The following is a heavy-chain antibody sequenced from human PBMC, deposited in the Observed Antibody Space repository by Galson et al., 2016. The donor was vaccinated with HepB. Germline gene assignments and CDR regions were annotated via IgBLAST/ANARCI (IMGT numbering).Heavy chain of an antibody. CDR1: GYTFTNYG. J-gene: IGHJ6*02. CDR2: ISPYNGNT. V-gene: IGHV1-18*01. D-gene: IGHD2-2*01. Sequence: SVKVSCKASGYTFTNYGISWVRQTPGQGLEWMGWISPYNGNTDFAQKFQGRVSMTTDTSTSTAYMELRSLTSDDTAVYYCARQGPAAKWSDFYYYGMDVWGQGTTVTVSS. CDR3: ARQGPAAKWSDFYYYGMDV.